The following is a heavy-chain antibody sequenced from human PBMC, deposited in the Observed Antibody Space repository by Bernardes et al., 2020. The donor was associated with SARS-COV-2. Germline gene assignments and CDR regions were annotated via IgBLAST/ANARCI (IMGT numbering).Heavy chain of an antibody. J-gene: IGHJ4*02. D-gene: IGHD6-19*01. Sequence: SVKVSCKASGGTFSSYAISWVRQAPGQGLEWMGGIIPIFGTANYAQKFQGRVTITADKSTSTAYMELSSLRSEDTAVYYCARAVAGFPVGGYWGQGTLVTVSS. CDR3: ARAVAGFPVGGY. V-gene: IGHV1-69*06. CDR1: GGTFSSYA. CDR2: IIPIFGTA.